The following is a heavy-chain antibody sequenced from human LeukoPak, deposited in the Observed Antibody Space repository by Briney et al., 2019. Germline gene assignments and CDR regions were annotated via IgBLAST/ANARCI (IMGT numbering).Heavy chain of an antibody. D-gene: IGHD6-19*01. CDR1: GYTFTSYD. Sequence: ASVKVSCKASGYTFTSYDISWVRQAPGQGLEWMGWISTYNGNTNYAQKLQGRVTMTRDTSTTTAYMELRSLRSDDTALYYCARDPTNTSGRYAYHDYWGQGTLVTVSS. V-gene: IGHV1-18*01. CDR2: ISTYNGNT. J-gene: IGHJ4*02. CDR3: ARDPTNTSGRYAYHDY.